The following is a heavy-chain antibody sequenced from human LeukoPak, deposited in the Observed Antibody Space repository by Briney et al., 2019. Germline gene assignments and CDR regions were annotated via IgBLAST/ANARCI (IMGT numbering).Heavy chain of an antibody. CDR2: IWYDGSNK. Sequence: GGSLRLSCAASGFTFSSYGMHWVRQAPGKGLEWEAVIWYDGSNKYYADSVKGRFTISRDNSKNTLYLQMNSLRAEDTAVYYCARDSGPDIVATIPFDYWGQGTLVTVSS. J-gene: IGHJ4*02. CDR1: GFTFSSYG. CDR3: ARDSGPDIVATIPFDY. V-gene: IGHV3-33*01. D-gene: IGHD5-12*01.